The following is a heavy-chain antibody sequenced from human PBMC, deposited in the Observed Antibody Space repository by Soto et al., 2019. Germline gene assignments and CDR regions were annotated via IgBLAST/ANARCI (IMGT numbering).Heavy chain of an antibody. CDR1: GFTFSSYS. CDR2: ISSSSSTI. V-gene: IGHV3-48*01. D-gene: IGHD2-2*02. Sequence: EVQLGESGGGLVQPGGSLRLSCAASGFTFSSYSMNWVLQAPGKGLEWVSYISSSSSTIYYADSVKGRFPISRDNAQNSLYLQVNSLRAEDTAVYYCARDDIVVVPAAIYYYYYYYMDVWGKGTTVTVSS. J-gene: IGHJ6*03. CDR3: ARDDIVVVPAAIYYYYYYYMDV.